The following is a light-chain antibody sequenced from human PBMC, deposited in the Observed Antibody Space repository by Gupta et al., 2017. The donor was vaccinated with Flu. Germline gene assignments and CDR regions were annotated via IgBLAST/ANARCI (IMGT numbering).Light chain of an antibody. J-gene: IGKJ4*01. V-gene: IGKV1-33*01. CDR1: QDISNY. CDR2: DAS. CDR3: QQDDNLPIA. Sequence: DIQMTQSPSSLSASVGDRVTITCQASQDISNYLNWYQQKPGKAPELLIFDASNLETGVPSRFSGGGSGTDFTFTIKSLQPEDRATYYCQQDDNLPIAFGGGTKVEIK.